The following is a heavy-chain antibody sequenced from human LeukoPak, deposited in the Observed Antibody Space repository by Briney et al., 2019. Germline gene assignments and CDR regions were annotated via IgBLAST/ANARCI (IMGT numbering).Heavy chain of an antibody. CDR3: ARYDSSGYYFAFDI. CDR2: IYYSGST. D-gene: IGHD3-22*01. Sequence: SETLSLTCTVSGGSISSSSYYWGWIRQPPGKGLEWIGSIYYSGSTYYNPSLKSRVTISVDTSKNQFSLKLSSVTAADTAVYYCARYDSSGYYFAFDIWGQGTMVTVSS. J-gene: IGHJ3*02. CDR1: GGSISSSSYY. V-gene: IGHV4-39*07.